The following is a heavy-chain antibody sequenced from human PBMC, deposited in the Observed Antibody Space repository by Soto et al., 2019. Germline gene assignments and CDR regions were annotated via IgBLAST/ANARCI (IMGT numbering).Heavy chain of an antibody. Sequence: PGGSLRLSCGTSGFTFSSFAMSWVRQAPGKGLEWVSSMSGTVGSTYYGDSVKGRFTISRDNYKNALYLQMNSLRAEDTAVYYCANGAPNYDRNWFDHWGQGTLVTVSS. CDR2: MSGTVGST. D-gene: IGHD3-3*01. J-gene: IGHJ5*02. CDR3: ANGAPNYDRNWFDH. V-gene: IGHV3-23*01. CDR1: GFTFSSFA.